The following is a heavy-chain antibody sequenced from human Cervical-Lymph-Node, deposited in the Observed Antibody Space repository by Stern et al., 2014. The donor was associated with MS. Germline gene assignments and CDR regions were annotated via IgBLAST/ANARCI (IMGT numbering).Heavy chain of an antibody. D-gene: IGHD3-9*01. CDR2: INPSGGTT. V-gene: IGHV1-46*03. CDR3: ARDHDFLTGYPSYYLDS. CDR1: GYTFTSSC. J-gene: IGHJ4*02. Sequence: QVQLVQSGAEVKKPGASVELSCKASGYTFTSSCIHWVRQAPGQGLEWMGMINPSGGTTNFAEKFQGRVNMTRDVSMGTVYMELSSLRSEDTAVYYCARDHDFLTGYPSYYLDSWGQGTLVTVSS.